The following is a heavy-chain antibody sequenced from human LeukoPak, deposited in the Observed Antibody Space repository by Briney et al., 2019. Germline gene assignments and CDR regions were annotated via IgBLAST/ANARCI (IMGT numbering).Heavy chain of an antibody. CDR2: IILIFGTA. J-gene: IGHJ6*03. CDR3: ASSRESREAIFGVVIVYMDV. CDR1: GGTFSSYA. Sequence: VASVKVSCKASGGTFSSYAISWVRQAPGQGLEWMGGIILIFGTANYAQKFQGRVTITTDESTSTAYTELSSLRSEDTAVYYCASSRESREAIFGVVIVYMDVWGKGTTVTVSS. D-gene: IGHD3-3*01. V-gene: IGHV1-69*05.